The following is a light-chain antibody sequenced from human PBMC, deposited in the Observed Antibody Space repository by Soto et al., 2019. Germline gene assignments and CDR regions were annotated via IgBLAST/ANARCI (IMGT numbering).Light chain of an antibody. CDR1: SSDVGSYNL. V-gene: IGLV2-23*02. Sequence: QSVLTRPASVSGSPGQSITISCTGTSSDVGSYNLVSWYQQHPGKAPKLMIYEVSKRPSGVSNRFSGSKSGNTASLTISGLQAEDEADYYCCSYAGSSTPHYVFGTGTKLTVL. J-gene: IGLJ1*01. CDR2: EVS. CDR3: CSYAGSSTPHYV.